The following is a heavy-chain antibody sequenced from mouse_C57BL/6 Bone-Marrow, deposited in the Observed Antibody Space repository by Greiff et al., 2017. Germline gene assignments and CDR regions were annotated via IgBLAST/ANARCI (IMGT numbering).Heavy chain of an antibody. D-gene: IGHD3-1*01. CDR1: GYTFTSYT. Sequence: QVQLKESGAELARPGASVKMSCKASGYTFTSYTMHWVKQRPGQGLEWIGYINPSSGYTKYNQKFKDKATLTADKSSSTAYMQLSSLTSEDSAVYYCARARRFAYWGQGTLVTVSA. V-gene: IGHV1-4*01. CDR2: INPSSGYT. CDR3: ARARRFAY. J-gene: IGHJ3*01.